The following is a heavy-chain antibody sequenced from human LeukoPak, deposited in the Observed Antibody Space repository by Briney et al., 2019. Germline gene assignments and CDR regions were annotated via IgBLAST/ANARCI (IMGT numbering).Heavy chain of an antibody. D-gene: IGHD2-15*01. CDR2: TYYRSKWHN. CDR3: AGTTDESSFLSF. CDR1: GDSVSSSSAV. J-gene: IGHJ4*02. V-gene: IGHV6-1*01. Sequence: SQTLSLTCAVSGDSVSSSSAVWNWIRQSPSRGLEWLGRTYYRSKWHNEYAESVKSRISITSDTSKNQFSLQLNSVTPEDTAEYYCAGTTDESSFLSFWGQGTLVTVYS.